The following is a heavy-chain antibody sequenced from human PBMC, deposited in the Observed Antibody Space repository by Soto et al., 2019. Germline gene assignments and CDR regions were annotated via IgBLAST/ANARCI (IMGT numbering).Heavy chain of an antibody. CDR2: IYPGDSDT. V-gene: IGHV5-51*01. J-gene: IGHJ6*02. Sequence: ESLKISCKGSGYSFTSYWIGWVRQMPGKGLDWMGIIYPGDSDTRYSPSFQGQVTISADKSISTAYLQWSSLKASDTAMYYCAKGVLWFGEPAYYYYGLDVWGQGTTVTVSS. D-gene: IGHD3-10*01. CDR3: AKGVLWFGEPAYYYYGLDV. CDR1: GYSFTSYW.